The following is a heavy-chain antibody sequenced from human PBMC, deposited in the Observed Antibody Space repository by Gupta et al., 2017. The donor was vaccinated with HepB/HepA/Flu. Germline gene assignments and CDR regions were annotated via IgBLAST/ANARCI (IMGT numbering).Heavy chain of an antibody. CDR1: GFTFRNFA. CDR2: IWYDGSNE. Sequence: QVRLVESGGGVVQPGRSLRLSWLASGFTFRNFAMHWVRQTPDKGLEWVALIWYDGSNEKYADSVKGRFTISRDNSKNTLFLQMDSLRPEDTAIYYCAKEGELGGVKELLDPWGQGTLVTVSS. CDR3: AKEGELGGVKELLDP. V-gene: IGHV3-33*06. J-gene: IGHJ5*02. D-gene: IGHD3-3*01.